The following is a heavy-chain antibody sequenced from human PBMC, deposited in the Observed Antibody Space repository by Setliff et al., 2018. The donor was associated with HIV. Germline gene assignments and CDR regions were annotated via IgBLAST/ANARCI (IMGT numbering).Heavy chain of an antibody. CDR2: IDHSGST. D-gene: IGHD6-13*01. CDR3: AREARESYSSSWETFDY. Sequence: TSETLSLTCAVYGGSFSGYHWSWIRQSPGKGLEWIGEIDHSGSTDDNPSLKSRVTISVDTSKNQFSLKLSSVSAADTAVYYCAREARESYSSSWETFDYWGQGTLVTVSS. J-gene: IGHJ4*02. V-gene: IGHV4-34*01. CDR1: GGSFSGYH.